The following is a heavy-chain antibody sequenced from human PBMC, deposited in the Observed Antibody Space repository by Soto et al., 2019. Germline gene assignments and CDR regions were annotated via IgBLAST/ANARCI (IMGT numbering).Heavy chain of an antibody. CDR1: GFTFSSYW. D-gene: IGHD2-2*01. Sequence: GGSLRLSCAASGFTFSSYWMHWVRQAPGKGLVWVSRINSDGSSTSYADSVKGRFTISRDNAKNTLYLQMNSLRAEDTAVYYCARDHAVVVPAALIYYYYYGMDVWGQGTTVTVS. J-gene: IGHJ6*02. V-gene: IGHV3-74*01. CDR3: ARDHAVVVPAALIYYYYYGMDV. CDR2: INSDGSST.